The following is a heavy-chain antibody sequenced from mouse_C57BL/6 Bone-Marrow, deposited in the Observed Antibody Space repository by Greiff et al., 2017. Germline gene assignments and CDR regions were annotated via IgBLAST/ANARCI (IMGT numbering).Heavy chain of an antibody. CDR3: ARQRYYGGYAMDY. Sequence: EVKLVESGGGLVQPGGSLKLSCAASGFTFSDYYMYWVRQTPEKRLEWVAYISNGGGSTYYPDTVKGRFTISRDNAKNTLYLQMSRLKSEDTAMYYCARQRYYGGYAMDYWGQGTSVTVSS. J-gene: IGHJ4*01. CDR2: ISNGGGST. CDR1: GFTFSDYY. V-gene: IGHV5-12*01. D-gene: IGHD1-1*01.